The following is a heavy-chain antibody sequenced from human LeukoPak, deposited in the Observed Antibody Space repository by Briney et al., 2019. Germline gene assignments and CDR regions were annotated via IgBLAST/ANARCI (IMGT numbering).Heavy chain of an antibody. D-gene: IGHD3-22*01. CDR1: GFTFNQYA. Sequence: GGSLRLSCVASGFTFNQYAMSWVRQAPGKGLEWVSTLSGSGGSTYYADSVKGRFTISRDNSKNTLFLQMDSLRAGDTAVYYCAKSDSSGYLRLDTYWYFDLWGRGTLVTVSS. V-gene: IGHV3-23*01. CDR3: AKSDSSGYLRLDTYWYFDL. CDR2: LSGSGGST. J-gene: IGHJ2*01.